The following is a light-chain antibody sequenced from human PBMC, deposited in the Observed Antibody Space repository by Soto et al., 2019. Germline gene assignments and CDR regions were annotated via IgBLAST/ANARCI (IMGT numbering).Light chain of an antibody. V-gene: IGLV1-44*01. CDR1: SSNIGRSS. CDR2: SND. CDR3: SAWDDSLNGLYV. J-gene: IGLJ1*01. Sequence: QSVLTQAPSASGTPGQRVTISCSGSSSNIGRSSVNWYQHLPGTAPKLLIYSNDRRPSGVPERFSGSKSGTSASLAISGLQSEDGADNYSSAWDDSLNGLYVFGTGTKVTVL.